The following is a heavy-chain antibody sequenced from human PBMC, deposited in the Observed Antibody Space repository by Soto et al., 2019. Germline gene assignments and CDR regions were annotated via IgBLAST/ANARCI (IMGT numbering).Heavy chain of an antibody. CDR1: GGSISSYY. V-gene: IGHV4-59*01. CDR2: IYYSGST. J-gene: IGHJ4*02. Sequence: QVQLQESGPGLVKPSETLSLTCTVSGGSISSYYWSWIRQPPGKGLEWIGYIYYSGSTNYNPSLTSRVTISVDTSKNQFSLKLSSVTAADTAVYYCARVGANCSGGSCYPRGYFDYWGQGTLVTVSS. D-gene: IGHD2-15*01. CDR3: ARVGANCSGGSCYPRGYFDY.